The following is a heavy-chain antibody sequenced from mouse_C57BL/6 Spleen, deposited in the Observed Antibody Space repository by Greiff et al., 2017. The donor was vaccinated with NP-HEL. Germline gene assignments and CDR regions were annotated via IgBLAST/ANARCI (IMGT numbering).Heavy chain of an antibody. V-gene: IGHV1-52*01. CDR3: ARSLDEYGSRGYWYFDV. D-gene: IGHD1-1*01. CDR2: IDPSDSET. Sequence: QVQLQQPGAELVRPGSSVKLSCKASGYTFTSYWMHWVKQRPIQGLEWIGNIDPSDSETHYNQKFKDKATLTVDKSSSTAYMQLSSLTSEDSAVYYCARSLDEYGSRGYWYFDVWGTGTTVTVSS. J-gene: IGHJ1*03. CDR1: GYTFTSYW.